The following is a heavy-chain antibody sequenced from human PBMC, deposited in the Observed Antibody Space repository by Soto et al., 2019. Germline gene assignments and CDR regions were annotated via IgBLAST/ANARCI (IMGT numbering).Heavy chain of an antibody. CDR3: AKDLPIAVAGTPGP. D-gene: IGHD6-19*01. Sequence: LSLSCAASGFTFSSYAMSWVRQAPGKGLEWVSAISGSGGSTYYADSVKGRFTISRDNSKNTLYLQMNSLRAEDTAVYYCAKDLPIAVAGTPGPWGQGTLVTVSS. J-gene: IGHJ4*02. V-gene: IGHV3-23*01. CDR2: ISGSGGST. CDR1: GFTFSSYA.